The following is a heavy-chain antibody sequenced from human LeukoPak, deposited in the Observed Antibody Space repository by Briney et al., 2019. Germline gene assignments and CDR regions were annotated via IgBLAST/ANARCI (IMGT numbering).Heavy chain of an antibody. D-gene: IGHD1-26*01. J-gene: IGHJ4*02. V-gene: IGHV3-23*01. CDR1: KFTFNNYA. CDR2: ITSTGLT. CDR3: GQDWAWGAFGN. Sequence: GGSLRLSCAASKFTFNNYAMHWVRQAPGKGLEWVSGITSTGLTYYASSVKGRFTISRDNSKRTLYLQINSLRAEDTALYYCGQDWAWGAFGNWGQGALVTVSS.